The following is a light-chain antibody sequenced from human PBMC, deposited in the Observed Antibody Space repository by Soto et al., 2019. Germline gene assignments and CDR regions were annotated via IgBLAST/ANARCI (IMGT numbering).Light chain of an antibody. CDR1: QSISSN. V-gene: IGKV3-15*01. CDR2: GAS. CDR3: QQHSNWPLT. J-gene: IGKJ1*01. Sequence: EIVMTQSPATLSLSPGERATLSCRASQSISSNLAWYQQKPGQAPRLLIYGASTRATGIPVRFSGSGSGTDFTLTISSLQPEDFALYYCQQHSNWPLTFGRGTKVEI.